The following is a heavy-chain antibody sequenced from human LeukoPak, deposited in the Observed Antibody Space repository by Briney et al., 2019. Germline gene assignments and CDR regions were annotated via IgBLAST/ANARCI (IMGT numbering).Heavy chain of an antibody. D-gene: IGHD5-24*01. CDR1: GGSISSSSYY. CDR2: IYYSGST. CDR3: ARHVEMATIDYFDY. Sequence: SETLSLTCTVSGGSISSSSYYWGWIRQPPGKGLEWIGSIYYSGSTYYNPSLKSRVTISVDTSKNQFSLKLSSVTAADTAVYYCARHVEMATIDYFDYWGQGTLVTVSS. V-gene: IGHV4-39*01. J-gene: IGHJ4*02.